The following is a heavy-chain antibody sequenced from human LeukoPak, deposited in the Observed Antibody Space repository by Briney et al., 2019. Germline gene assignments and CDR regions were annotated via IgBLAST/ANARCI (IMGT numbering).Heavy chain of an antibody. CDR3: ASRGIVLGDGMDV. D-gene: IGHD3-22*01. V-gene: IGHV4-39*07. Sequence: KTSETLSLTCTVSGDSISTSNFYWGWVRQPPGKGLEWIGEIYHSGSTNYNPSLKSRVTISVDKSKNQFSLKLSSVTAADTAVYYCASRGIVLGDGMDVWGQGTTVTVSS. CDR1: GDSISTSNFY. J-gene: IGHJ6*02. CDR2: IYHSGST.